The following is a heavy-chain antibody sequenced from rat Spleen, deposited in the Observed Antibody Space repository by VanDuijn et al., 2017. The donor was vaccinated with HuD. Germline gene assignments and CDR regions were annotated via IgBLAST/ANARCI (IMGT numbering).Heavy chain of an antibody. Sequence: EVKLVESGGGLVQPGRSLKLSCAASGFNFNDYWMGWVRQAPGKGLEWIGESNKDSSTINYSPSLKDKFTISRDNAQNTVYLQMSKLGSEDTAIYYCVRARDYVGYWGQGVMVTVSS. CDR3: VRARDYVGY. CDR2: SNKDSSTI. CDR1: GFNFNDYW. J-gene: IGHJ2*01. V-gene: IGHV4-2*01.